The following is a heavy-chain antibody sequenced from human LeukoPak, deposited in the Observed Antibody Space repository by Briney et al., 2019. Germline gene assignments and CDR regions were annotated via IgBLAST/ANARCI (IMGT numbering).Heavy chain of an antibody. J-gene: IGHJ4*02. CDR2: ISGSGGST. CDR1: GGSISSYY. V-gene: IGHV3-23*01. CDR3: AKDGPPAYFDY. Sequence: ETLSLTCTVSGGSISSYYWSWIRQPAGKGLEWVSAISGSGGSTYYADSVKGRFAISRDNSKNTLYLQMNSLRAEDTAVYYCAKDGPPAYFDYWGQGTLVTVSS.